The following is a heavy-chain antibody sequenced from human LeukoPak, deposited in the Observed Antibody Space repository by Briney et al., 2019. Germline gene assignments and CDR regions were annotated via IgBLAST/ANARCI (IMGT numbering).Heavy chain of an antibody. V-gene: IGHV3-23*01. CDR1: GFTFSSYS. CDR3: AKDVIAAAGTDY. CDR2: ISGSGGST. D-gene: IGHD6-13*01. J-gene: IGHJ4*02. Sequence: GGSLRLSCAASGFTFSSYSMKWVRQAPGEGLEWVSAISGSGGSTYYADSVKGRFTISRDNSKNTLYLQMNSLRAEDTAVYYCAKDVIAAAGTDYWGQGTLVTVSS.